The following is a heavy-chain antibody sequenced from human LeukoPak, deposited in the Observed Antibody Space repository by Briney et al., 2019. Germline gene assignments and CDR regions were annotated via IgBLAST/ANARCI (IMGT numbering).Heavy chain of an antibody. CDR2: ISGSGGST. V-gene: IGHV3-23*01. CDR3: ANRGWRGAYYYFDY. Sequence: GGSLRLSCAASGFTFSSYAMSWVRQAPGKGLEWVSAISGSGGSTYYADSVKGRFTISRDNSKNTLYLQTNSLRAEDTAVYYCANRGWRGAYYYFDYWGQGTLVTVSS. J-gene: IGHJ4*02. CDR1: GFTFSSYA. D-gene: IGHD2-21*01.